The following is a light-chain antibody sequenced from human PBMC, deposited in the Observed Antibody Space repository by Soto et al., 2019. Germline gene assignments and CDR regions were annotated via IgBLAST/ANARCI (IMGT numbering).Light chain of an antibody. CDR1: SSNIGAGYD. J-gene: IGLJ2*01. Sequence: QSALTQPPSVSGAPGQRVTISCTGSSSNIGAGYDVHWYQQLPGTAPKLLIYGNSNRPSGVPDRFSGSKSGTSASLAITGLQADDEADYYYQSYDSRRRRVFGGGTKLTVL. CDR2: GNS. V-gene: IGLV1-40*01. CDR3: QSYDSRRRRV.